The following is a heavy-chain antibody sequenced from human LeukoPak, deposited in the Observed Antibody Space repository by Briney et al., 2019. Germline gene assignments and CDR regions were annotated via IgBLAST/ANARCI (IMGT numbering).Heavy chain of an antibody. J-gene: IGHJ4*02. CDR2: IYHSGST. CDR3: ASYSSWYTY. V-gene: IGHV4-38-2*02. CDR1: GYSISSGYY. D-gene: IGHD6-13*01. Sequence: SETLSLTCTVSGYSISSGYYWGWIRQPPGKGLEWIGSIYHSGSTYYNPSLKSRVTISVDTSKNQFSLKLSSVTAADTAVYYCASYSSWYTYWGQGTLVTVSS.